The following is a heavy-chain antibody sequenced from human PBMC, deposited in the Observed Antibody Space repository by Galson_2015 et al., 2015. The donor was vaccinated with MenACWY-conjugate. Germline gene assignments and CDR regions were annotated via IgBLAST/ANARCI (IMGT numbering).Heavy chain of an antibody. CDR3: ATAGSYRFDY. D-gene: IGHD1-26*01. V-gene: IGHV3-74*01. CDR1: GFTFSTYW. J-gene: IGHJ4*02. Sequence: SLSCAPSGFTFSTYWMPWVRQAPGKGLEWVSRIDPDGSTTDYAESMKGRFTISRDNAKNTLFLQIHSLRVEDTAVYYCATAGSYRFDYWGQGALVTVSS. CDR2: IDPDGSTT.